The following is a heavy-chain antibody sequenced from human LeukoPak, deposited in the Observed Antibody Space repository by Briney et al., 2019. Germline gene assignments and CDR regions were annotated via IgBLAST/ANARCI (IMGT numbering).Heavy chain of an antibody. CDR2: IKSKTDGGTT. V-gene: IGHV3-15*01. D-gene: IGHD5-18*01. Sequence: GGSLRLSCAASGFTFSNAWMSWVRQAPGKGLEWVGRIKSKTDGGTTDYAAPVKGRFTISRDDSKNTLYLQMNSLKTEDTAVYYCARDLRRISDTALHWGQGTLVTVSS. CDR3: ARDLRRISDTALH. CDR1: GFTFSNAW. J-gene: IGHJ4*02.